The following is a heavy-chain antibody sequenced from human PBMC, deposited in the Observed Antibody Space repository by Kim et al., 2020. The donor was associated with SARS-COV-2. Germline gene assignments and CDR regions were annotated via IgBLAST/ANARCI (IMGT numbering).Heavy chain of an antibody. CDR1: GGSFSGYY. CDR3: ARGVKRSRNIRGYSYGLQYYFDY. D-gene: IGHD5-18*01. J-gene: IGHJ4*02. Sequence: SETLSLTCAVYGGSFSGYYWSWIRQPPGKGLEWIGEINHSGSTNYNPSLKSRVTISVDTSKNQFSLKLSSVTAADTAVYYCARGVKRSRNIRGYSYGLQYYFDYWGQGTLVTVSS. V-gene: IGHV4-34*01. CDR2: INHSGST.